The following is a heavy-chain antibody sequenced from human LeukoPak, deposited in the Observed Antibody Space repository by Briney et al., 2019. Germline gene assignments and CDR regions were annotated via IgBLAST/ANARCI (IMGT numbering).Heavy chain of an antibody. CDR2: IYPGDSDT. Sequence: GEPLKISCKGSGYSFTSYWIGWVRQIPGKGLEWMGIIYPGDSDTRYSPSFKGQATVSATKSISTAYLQWSSLKASDTAMYYCAGSREAERSGFAFDIWGRGTMVTVSS. CDR3: AGSREAERSGFAFDI. V-gene: IGHV5-51*01. CDR1: GYSFTSYW. J-gene: IGHJ3*02.